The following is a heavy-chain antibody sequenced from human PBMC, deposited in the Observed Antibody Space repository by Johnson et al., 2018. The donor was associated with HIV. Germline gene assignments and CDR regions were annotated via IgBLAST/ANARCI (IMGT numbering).Heavy chain of an antibody. J-gene: IGHJ3*02. CDR2: IFTVGDV. V-gene: IGHV3-66*02. CDR3: AKASGSVDTAMVEAFDI. CDR1: GITVSSNY. D-gene: IGHD5-18*01. Sequence: VQLVESGGGLAQPGGSLRLSCAASGITVSSNYMSWVRQAPGKGLEWVSVIFTVGDVYYADSVKGRFTISRDNSKNTLYLQMNSLRAEDTAVYYCAKASGSVDTAMVEAFDIWGQGTMVTVSS.